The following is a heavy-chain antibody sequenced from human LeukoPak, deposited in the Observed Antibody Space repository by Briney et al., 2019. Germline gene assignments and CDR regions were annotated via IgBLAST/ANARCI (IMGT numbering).Heavy chain of an antibody. CDR3: AVVAAPLDAFDI. V-gene: IGHV3-30*03. CDR1: GFTFSSYG. CDR2: ISYDGSNK. D-gene: IGHD2-15*01. Sequence: GRSLRLSCAASGFTFSSYGMHWVRQAPGKGLEWVAVISYDGSNKYYADSVKGRFTISRDNSKNTLYLQMNSLGAEDTAVYYCAVVAAPLDAFDIWGQGTMVTVSS. J-gene: IGHJ3*02.